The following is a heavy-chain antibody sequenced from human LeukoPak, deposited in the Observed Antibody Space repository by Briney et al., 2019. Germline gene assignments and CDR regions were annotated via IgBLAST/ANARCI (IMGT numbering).Heavy chain of an antibody. V-gene: IGHV3-20*01. Sequence: GGSPRLSCAASGFTFDDYGMSWVRQAPGKGLEWVSGINWNGGSTGYADSVKGRFTISRDNAKNSLYLQMNSLKAEDTALYHCARNYYDSSAPSDYWGQGTLVTVSS. CDR1: GFTFDDYG. CDR2: INWNGGST. D-gene: IGHD3-22*01. CDR3: ARNYYDSSAPSDY. J-gene: IGHJ4*02.